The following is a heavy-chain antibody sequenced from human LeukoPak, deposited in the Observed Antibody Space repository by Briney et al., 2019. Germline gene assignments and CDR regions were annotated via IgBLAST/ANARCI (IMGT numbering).Heavy chain of an antibody. CDR2: IYYSGST. CDR1: GGSISSYY. Sequence: SETLSLTCTVSGGSISSYYWSWIRQPPGKGLEWIGYIYYSGSTNYNPSLKSRVTISVDTSKNQFSLKLSSVTAADTAVYYCARVLLPGDAFDIWGQGTMVTVSS. D-gene: IGHD3-10*01. V-gene: IGHV4-59*12. CDR3: ARVLLPGDAFDI. J-gene: IGHJ3*02.